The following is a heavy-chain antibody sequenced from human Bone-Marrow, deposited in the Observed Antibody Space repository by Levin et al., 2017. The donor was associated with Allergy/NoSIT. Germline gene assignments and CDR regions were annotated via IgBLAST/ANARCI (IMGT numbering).Heavy chain of an antibody. D-gene: IGHD3-10*01. Sequence: SCAASGFTVSNYYMNWVRQAPGKGLEWVSLIYHTGETHYADSVKGRFTISRDNSENTLYLQMNNLRAEDTAMYYCAREYFYYMDGWGRGTTVTVSS. CDR2: IYHTGET. V-gene: IGHV3-53*01. CDR3: AREYFYYMDG. J-gene: IGHJ6*03. CDR1: GFTVSNYY.